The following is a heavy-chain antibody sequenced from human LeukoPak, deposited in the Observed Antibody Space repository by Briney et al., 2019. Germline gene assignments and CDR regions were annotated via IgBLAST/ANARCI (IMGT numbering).Heavy chain of an antibody. CDR1: GFTFSDYY. CDR3: AKDPPYYYYGMDV. J-gene: IGHJ6*02. V-gene: IGHV3-11*01. CDR2: ISSSGSTI. Sequence: PGGSLRLSCAASGFTFSDYYMSWIRQAPGKGLEWVSYISSSGSTIYYADSVKGRFTISRDNAKNSLYLQMNSLRAEDTAVYYCAKDPPYYYYGMDVWGQGTTVTVSS.